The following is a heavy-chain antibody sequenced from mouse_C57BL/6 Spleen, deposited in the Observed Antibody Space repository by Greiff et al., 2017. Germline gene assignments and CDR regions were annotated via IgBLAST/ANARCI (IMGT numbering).Heavy chain of an antibody. CDR1: GFTFSDYY. V-gene: IGHV5-12*01. Sequence: EVKLMESGGGLVQPGGSLKLSCAASGFTFSDYYMYWVRQTPEKRLEWVAYISNGGGSTYYPDTVKGRFTISRDNAKNTLYLQMSRLKSEDTAMYYCARRDYGSSPTRAMDYWGQGTSVTVSS. J-gene: IGHJ4*01. D-gene: IGHD1-1*01. CDR2: ISNGGGST. CDR3: ARRDYGSSPTRAMDY.